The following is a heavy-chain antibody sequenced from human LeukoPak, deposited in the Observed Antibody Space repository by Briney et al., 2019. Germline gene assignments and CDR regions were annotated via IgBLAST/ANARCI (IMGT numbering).Heavy chain of an antibody. CDR1: GFTSSSYG. CDR3: ARDLIGRAYRGTFYS. CDR2: ISSSSSTI. V-gene: IGHV3-23*01. D-gene: IGHD1-26*01. Sequence: PGGSLRLTCAASGFTSSSYGMSWVRQAPGKGLEWASYISSSSSTIYYADSVKGRLTISRDNSKNSLYLQMNGLRAEDTAVYYCARDLIGRAYRGTFYSCGQRTLVTVSS. J-gene: IGHJ5*01.